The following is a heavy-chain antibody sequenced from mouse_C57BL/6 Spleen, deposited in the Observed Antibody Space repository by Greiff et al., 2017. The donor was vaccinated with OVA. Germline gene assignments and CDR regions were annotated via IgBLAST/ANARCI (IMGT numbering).Heavy chain of an antibody. V-gene: IGHV1-54*01. CDR3: ARSRGYDGYYGFAY. J-gene: IGHJ2*01. CDR2: INPGSGGT. Sequence: VQLVESGAELVRPGTSVKVSCKASGYAFTNYLIEWVKQRPGQGLEWIGVINPGSGGTNYNEKFKGKATLTADKSSSTAYMQLSSLTSEDSAVYFCARSRGYDGYYGFAYWGQGTTLTVSS. CDR1: GYAFTNYL. D-gene: IGHD2-3*01.